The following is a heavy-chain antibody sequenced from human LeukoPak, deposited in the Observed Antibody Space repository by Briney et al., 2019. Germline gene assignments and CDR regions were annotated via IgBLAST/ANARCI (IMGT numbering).Heavy chain of an antibody. CDR3: ARGGSYCDY. CDR2: IYSGGST. D-gene: IGHD3-16*01. Sequence: GGSLRLSCAASGFTDSSNYMSWVRQAPGKGLEWVPVIYSGGSTYYADSVKGRFTISRDNSKNTLYLQMNSRRAEDTAVYYWARGGSYCDYWGQGTLVTVSS. J-gene: IGHJ4*02. CDR1: GFTDSSNY. V-gene: IGHV3-66*02.